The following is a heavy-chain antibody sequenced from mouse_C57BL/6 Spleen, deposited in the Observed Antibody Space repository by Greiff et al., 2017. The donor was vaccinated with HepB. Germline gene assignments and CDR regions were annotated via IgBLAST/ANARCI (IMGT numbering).Heavy chain of an antibody. CDR3: ARDGHFDY. CDR1: GYTFTSYG. D-gene: IGHD2-3*01. Sequence: QVQLKESGAELARPGASVKLSCKASGYTFTSYGISWVKQRTGQGLEWIGEIYPRSGNTYYNEKFKGKATLTADKSSSTAYMELRSLTSEDSAVYFCARDGHFDYWGQGTTLTVSS. CDR2: IYPRSGNT. V-gene: IGHV1-81*01. J-gene: IGHJ2*01.